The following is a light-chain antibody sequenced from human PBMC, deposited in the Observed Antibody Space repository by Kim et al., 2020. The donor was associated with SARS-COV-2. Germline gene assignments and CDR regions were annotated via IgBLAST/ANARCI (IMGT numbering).Light chain of an antibody. CDR1: QSITRNY. Sequence: SPGKRPPLSCGASQSITRNYLAWYQQRAGQAPRLLIHSVSSRATGIPDRISGSGSGTDFTLTISRLEPEDFAVYYCQHYGSSSGTFGPGTKVDIK. J-gene: IGKJ1*01. V-gene: IGKV3-20*01. CDR2: SVS. CDR3: QHYGSSSGT.